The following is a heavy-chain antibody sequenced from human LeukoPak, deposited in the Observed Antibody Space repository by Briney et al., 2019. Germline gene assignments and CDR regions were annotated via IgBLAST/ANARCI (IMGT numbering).Heavy chain of an antibody. D-gene: IGHD4-17*01. J-gene: IGHJ5*02. CDR3: ARSDYGDPQGGSGWFDP. Sequence: ASVKVSCKASGYTFTGYYMHWVRQAPGQGLEWMGWINPNSGGTNYAQKFQGRVTMTRDTSISTAYMELSRLRSDDTAVYYCARSDYGDPQGGSGWFDPWGQGTLVTVSS. CDR1: GYTFTGYY. CDR2: INPNSGGT. V-gene: IGHV1-2*02.